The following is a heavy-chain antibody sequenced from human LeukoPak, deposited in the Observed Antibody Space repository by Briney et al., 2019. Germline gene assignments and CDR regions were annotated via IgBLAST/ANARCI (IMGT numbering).Heavy chain of an antibody. CDR1: GYSFTTYW. Sequence: PGESLKISCKGFGYSFTTYWIGWVRQMPGKGLEWMGIIYPGDSHTRYSPSFQGQVTISADKSISTAYVQWSSLKASDTAMYYCARSYYDILTRYSYAMDVWGQGTTVTVSS. CDR3: ARSYYDILTRYSYAMDV. D-gene: IGHD3-9*01. J-gene: IGHJ6*02. CDR2: IYPGDSHT. V-gene: IGHV5-51*01.